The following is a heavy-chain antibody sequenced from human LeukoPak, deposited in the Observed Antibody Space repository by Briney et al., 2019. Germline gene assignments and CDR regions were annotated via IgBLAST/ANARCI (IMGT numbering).Heavy chain of an antibody. CDR2: ISSGGSTI. D-gene: IGHD3-22*01. CDR1: GFTFSSYA. J-gene: IGHJ4*02. Sequence: GGSLRLSCAASGFTFSSYAMSWVRQAPGKGLEWVSYISSGGSTIYYADSVKGRFTISRDNAKNSLYLQMNSLRGEDTAVYYCAREGYYDSIGYFDYWGQGTLVTVSS. CDR3: AREGYYDSIGYFDY. V-gene: IGHV3-48*03.